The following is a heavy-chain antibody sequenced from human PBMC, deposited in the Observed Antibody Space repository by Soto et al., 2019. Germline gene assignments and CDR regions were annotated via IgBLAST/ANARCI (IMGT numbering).Heavy chain of an antibody. CDR3: ARVVRGVVNWFAP. V-gene: IGHV1-18*01. D-gene: IGHD3-10*01. Sequence: HLVQSGPEVKKPGASITVSCKTSGDTFTNFGLSWVRQAPGRGLEWMGWIATYNTTRTYAQKFQGRLTLSTDTSTSTAYMELKSRGYDDTAIYYCARVVRGVVNWFAPWGQGTLVTVSS. CDR1: GDTFTNFG. J-gene: IGHJ5*02. CDR2: IATYNTTR.